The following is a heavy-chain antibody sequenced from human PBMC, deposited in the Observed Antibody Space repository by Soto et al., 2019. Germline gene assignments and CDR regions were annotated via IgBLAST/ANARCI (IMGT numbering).Heavy chain of an antibody. Sequence: SGPTLVNPTQTLTLTCTFSGFSLTTSGVGVGWIRQPPGKALEWLALIFWNDDERYSPSLNSRLTITKDTSKNQVVLTMTNMDPVDTATYYCVDTGYSYDPFPYWGRGTLVTVSS. CDR2: IFWNDDE. V-gene: IGHV2-5*01. CDR3: VDTGYSYDPFPY. J-gene: IGHJ4*02. D-gene: IGHD5-18*01. CDR1: GFSLTTSGVG.